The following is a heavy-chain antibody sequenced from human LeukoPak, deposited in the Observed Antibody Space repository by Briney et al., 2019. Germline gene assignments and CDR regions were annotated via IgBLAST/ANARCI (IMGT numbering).Heavy chain of an antibody. D-gene: IGHD2-15*01. Sequence: GGSLRLSCAASGFTFSSYWMSWVRQAPGNGLEWVANIKQDGSEKYYVDSVKGRFTISRDNAKNSLYLQMNILRAEDTAMYYCARDASLYCSGDNCYWAFDLWGQGTLVTVSS. J-gene: IGHJ5*02. CDR2: IKQDGSEK. V-gene: IGHV3-7*01. CDR3: ARDASLYCSGDNCYWAFDL. CDR1: GFTFSSYW.